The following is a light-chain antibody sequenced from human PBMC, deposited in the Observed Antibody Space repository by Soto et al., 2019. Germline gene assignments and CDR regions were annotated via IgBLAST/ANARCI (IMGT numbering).Light chain of an antibody. J-gene: IGKJ2*01. V-gene: IGKV3-20*01. CDR3: HQYGSSPPYT. CDR1: QSVSYSY. Sequence: EIVLTQSPGTLSLSPGERATLSCRASQSVSYSYLAWYQQKPGQAPRLLIYAASSRATGIPDRFSGSGSGTDFTLTISRLEPEDFAVYYCHQYGSSPPYTFGQGTKLDIK. CDR2: AAS.